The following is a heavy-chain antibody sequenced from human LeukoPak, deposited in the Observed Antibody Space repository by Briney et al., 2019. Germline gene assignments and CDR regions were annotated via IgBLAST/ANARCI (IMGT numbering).Heavy chain of an antibody. V-gene: IGHV3-48*03. CDR2: ISSSGSTI. CDR3: AKGDSSVPNWFDP. J-gene: IGHJ5*02. CDR1: GFTFSSYE. Sequence: GGSLRLSCAASGFTFSSYEMNWVRQAPGKGLEWVSYISSSGSTIYYADSVKGRFTISRDNSKNTLYLQMNSLRAEDTAVYYCAKGDSSVPNWFDPWGQGTLVTVSS. D-gene: IGHD3-22*01.